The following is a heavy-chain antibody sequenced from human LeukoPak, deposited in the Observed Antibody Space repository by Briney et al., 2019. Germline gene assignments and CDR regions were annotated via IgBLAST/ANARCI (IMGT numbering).Heavy chain of an antibody. CDR3: ASVDTAMVNDY. D-gene: IGHD5-18*01. Sequence: ASVKVSCKASGYTFTSYGISWVRQAPGQGLEWMGWISAYNGNSNYAQKLQGRVTMTSDTSTSTAYMELRSLRSDDTAVYYCASVDTAMVNDYWGQGTLVTVSS. J-gene: IGHJ4*02. V-gene: IGHV1-18*01. CDR1: GYTFTSYG. CDR2: ISAYNGNS.